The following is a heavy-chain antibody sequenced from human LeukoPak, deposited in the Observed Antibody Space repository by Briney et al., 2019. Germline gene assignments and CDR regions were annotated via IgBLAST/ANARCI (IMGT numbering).Heavy chain of an antibody. CDR1: GFTFGSHG. D-gene: IGHD5-24*01. V-gene: IGHV3-33*01. CDR2: IWYDGGKK. J-gene: IGHJ6*02. Sequence: GGSLRLSCAASGFTFGSHGMHWVRQAPGKGLEWVAVIWYDGGKKYYADTVKGRFTISRDNSKNTLFLQMNSLRAEDTAVYYCARGATIWYGMDVWGQGTTVTVSS. CDR3: ARGATIWYGMDV.